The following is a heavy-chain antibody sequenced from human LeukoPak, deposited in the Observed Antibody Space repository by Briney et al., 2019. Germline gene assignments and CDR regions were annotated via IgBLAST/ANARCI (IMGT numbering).Heavy chain of an antibody. CDR3: AKGILSPVIVPFDF. V-gene: IGHV3-23*01. Sequence: QPGASLRLSCAASGFPFSSYAVTWVRQAPGKGLEWVSAISTSGGSTFYADSVKGRFTISRDNSKNTLYLQMNSLRAEDTAVYYCAKGILSPVIVPFDFWGQGTLVTVSS. CDR1: GFPFSSYA. CDR2: ISTSGGST. D-gene: IGHD2-15*01. J-gene: IGHJ4*02.